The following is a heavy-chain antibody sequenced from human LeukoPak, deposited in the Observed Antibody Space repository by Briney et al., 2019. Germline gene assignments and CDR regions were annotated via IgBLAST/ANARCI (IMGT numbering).Heavy chain of an antibody. CDR3: ARALSHIVVVPAAIYLPYYYYMDV. CDR1: GDSVSTNSGG. J-gene: IGHJ6*03. D-gene: IGHD2-2*01. V-gene: IGHV6-1*01. CDR2: TYYSRSNWYN. Sequence: SQTLSLTCAISGDSVSTNSGGWNWIRQPPSRGLEWLGRTYYSRSNWYNDYAVSVKSRITINPDTSKNQFSLQLNSVTPEDTAVYYCARALSHIVVVPAAIYLPYYYYMDVWGKGTTVTISS.